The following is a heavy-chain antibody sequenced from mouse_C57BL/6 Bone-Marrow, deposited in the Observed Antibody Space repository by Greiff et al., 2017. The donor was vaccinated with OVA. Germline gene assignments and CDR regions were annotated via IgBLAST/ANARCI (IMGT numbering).Heavy chain of an antibody. CDR2: ITPGSGGT. CDR3: ARPSYYGRAMDY. D-gene: IGHD2-10*01. J-gene: IGHJ4*01. Sequence: QVQLQQSGAELVRPGTSVKVSCKASGYAFPNYLIEWVKQRPGQGLAWIGVITPGSGGTNYNEKFQGKATLTADKSYRTAYMQLSSLTSEDAAVYFCARPSYYGRAMDYWGQGTSVTVSS. V-gene: IGHV1-54*01. CDR1: GYAFPNYL.